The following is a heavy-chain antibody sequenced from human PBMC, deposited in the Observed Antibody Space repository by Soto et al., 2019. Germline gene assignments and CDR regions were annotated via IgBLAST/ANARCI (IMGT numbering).Heavy chain of an antibody. J-gene: IGHJ4*02. Sequence: QVQLVQSGAEVKKPGSSVKVSCKASGGIFSTYAISWLRQAPGQGLEWMGGIIPIFGTPNYAPRFQGRVTITEDESTTTSYMELSRLKSEDTAVYYCARDRDDYGSGNYYNRIDFWGQGTLVTVSS. CDR2: IIPIFGTP. D-gene: IGHD3-10*01. V-gene: IGHV1-69*01. CDR1: GGIFSTYA. CDR3: ARDRDDYGSGNYYNRIDF.